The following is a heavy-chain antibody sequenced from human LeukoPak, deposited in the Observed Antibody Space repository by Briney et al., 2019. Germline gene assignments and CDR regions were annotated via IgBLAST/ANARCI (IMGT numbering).Heavy chain of an antibody. Sequence: GGSLRLSCAASGFTFSSYAMSWVRQAPGKGLEWVSAISGSGGSTYYADSVEGRFTISRDNSKNTLYLQMNSLRAEDTAVYYCAKGVQDMWLFNYYYYMDVWGKGTTVTVSS. CDR3: AKGVQDMWLFNYYYYMDV. J-gene: IGHJ6*03. D-gene: IGHD3-22*01. CDR2: ISGSGGST. CDR1: GFTFSSYA. V-gene: IGHV3-23*01.